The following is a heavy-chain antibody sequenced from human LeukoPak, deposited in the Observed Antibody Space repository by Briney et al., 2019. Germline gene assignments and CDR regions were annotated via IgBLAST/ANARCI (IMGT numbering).Heavy chain of an antibody. J-gene: IGHJ4*02. CDR3: ARLFYSSSWYGPWYFDY. Sequence: SETLSLTCTVSGGPISSSGYYWGSIRQPPGKGLHWIERIYYSGSTYYNPSLKIRVTISVDTSKNQFSLKLSSVTAADTAVYYCARLFYSSSWYGPWYFDYWGQGTLVTVSS. V-gene: IGHV4-39*01. D-gene: IGHD6-13*01. CDR1: GGPISSSGYY. CDR2: IYYSGST.